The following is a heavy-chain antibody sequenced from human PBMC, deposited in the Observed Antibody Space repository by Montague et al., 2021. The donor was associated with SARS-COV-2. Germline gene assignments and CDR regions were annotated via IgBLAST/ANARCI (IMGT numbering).Heavy chain of an antibody. CDR3: ARTWVYGSGSYGVDP. D-gene: IGHD3-10*01. Sequence: PALVKPTQTLTLTCIFSGFSLSTDGMGVGWIRQPPGRALEWLALIYWDDDGRYSPSLRSRLTITKDTSKNQVVLTMTNMDPVDTATYYCARTWVYGSGSYGVDPWGQGTLVTVSS. J-gene: IGHJ5*02. V-gene: IGHV2-5*02. CDR1: GFSLSTDGMG. CDR2: IYWDDDG.